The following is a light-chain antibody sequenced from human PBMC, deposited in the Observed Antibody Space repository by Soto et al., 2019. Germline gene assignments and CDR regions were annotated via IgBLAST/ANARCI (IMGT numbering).Light chain of an antibody. CDR3: RQYNSWSQT. Sequence: ILNTHSTHPLSVSPGKRRTLFHGASQSVSSKLAWFQQKPGHAPTRLIYGASTRATALPARLSGTGAGAEFTITISSLQSEEFAVYYCRQYNSWSQTFGQGTKVDIK. V-gene: IGKV3-15*01. CDR2: GAS. J-gene: IGKJ1*01. CDR1: QSVSSK.